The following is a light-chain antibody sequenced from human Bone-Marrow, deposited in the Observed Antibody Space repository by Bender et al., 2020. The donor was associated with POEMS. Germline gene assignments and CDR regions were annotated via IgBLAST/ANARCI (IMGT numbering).Light chain of an antibody. V-gene: IGLV4-69*01. CDR2: VNSDGSQ. J-gene: IGLJ3*02. CDR1: SGHINSP. CDR3: QTWGSGMRM. Sequence: QLVLTQSPSASASLGASVKLTCTLNSGHINSPIAWHQQQPEKGPRFLLKVNSDGSQRKGDGIPARFVGSSSGAERHLTISSLQSDDEADYYCQTWGSGMRMFGTRTKLTVL.